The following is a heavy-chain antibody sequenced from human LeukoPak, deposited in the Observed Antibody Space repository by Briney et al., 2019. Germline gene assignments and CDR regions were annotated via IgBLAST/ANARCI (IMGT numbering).Heavy chain of an antibody. CDR2: IKSDGSST. Sequence: GGSLRLSCVASGFTFNTYWMHWVRRPPGKGLVWVSRIKSDGSSTSYADSVKGRFTISRDNAKNSLYLQMNSLRAEDTAVYYCARGGSYGAYWGQGTLVTVSS. V-gene: IGHV3-74*01. J-gene: IGHJ4*02. CDR1: GFTFNTYW. CDR3: ARGGSYGAY. D-gene: IGHD1-26*01.